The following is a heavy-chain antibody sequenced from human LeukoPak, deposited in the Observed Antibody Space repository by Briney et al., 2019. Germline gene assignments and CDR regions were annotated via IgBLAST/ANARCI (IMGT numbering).Heavy chain of an antibody. CDR3: ARVGGSSGWSGFDY. D-gene: IGHD6-19*01. CDR1: GFTFSSYS. V-gene: IGHV3-21*01. Sequence: PGGSLRLSCAASGFTFSSYSMNWVRQAPGKGLEWVSSISSSSSYIYYADSVKGRFTISRDNAKNSLYLQMNSLRAEDTAVYYCARVGGSSGWSGFDYWGQGTLVTVSS. J-gene: IGHJ4*02. CDR2: ISSSSSYI.